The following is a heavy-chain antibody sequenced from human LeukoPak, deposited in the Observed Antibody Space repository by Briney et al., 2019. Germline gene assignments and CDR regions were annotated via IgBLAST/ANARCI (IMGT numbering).Heavy chain of an antibody. V-gene: IGHV4-59*01. CDR3: ARGVRYFDWLLRAWDAFDI. J-gene: IGHJ3*02. D-gene: IGHD3-9*01. CDR2: IYYSGST. CDR1: GGSISSYY. Sequence: SETLSLTCTVSGGSISSYYWSWIRQPPGKGLEWIGYIYYSGSTNYNPSLKSRVTISVDTPKNQFSLKLSSVTAADTAVYYCARGVRYFDWLLRAWDAFDIWGQGTMVTVSS.